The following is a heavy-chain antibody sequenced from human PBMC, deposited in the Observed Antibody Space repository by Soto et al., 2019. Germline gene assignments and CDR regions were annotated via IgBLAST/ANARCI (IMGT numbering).Heavy chain of an antibody. J-gene: IGHJ3*02. CDR1: GFTFSDYY. V-gene: IGHV3-11*01. CDR2: ISSSGSTI. CDR3: AAVTIFGAPDI. Sequence: KSGGSLRLSCAASGFTFSDYYMSWIRQAPGKGLEWVSYISSSGSTIYYADSVKGRFTISRDNAKNSLYLQMNSLRAEDTAVYYCAAVTIFGAPDIWGQGTMVTVSS. D-gene: IGHD3-3*01.